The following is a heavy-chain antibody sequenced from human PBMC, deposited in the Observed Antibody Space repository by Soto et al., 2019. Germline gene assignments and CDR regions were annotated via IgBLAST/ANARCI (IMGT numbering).Heavy chain of an antibody. D-gene: IGHD6-6*01. J-gene: IGHJ6*04. CDR2: INPKSGVI. CDR3: VLGSIFMVHYNFGMDV. CDR1: GYTFSDYY. Sequence: QVQLVQSGAEVREPGASVKVSCRASGYTFSDYYIHWVRQAPGQGLEWMGWINPKSGVINYAQKSQGWLTMSRDTSVSTAYVALSRLRSDETAIYYCVLGSIFMVHYNFGMDVWGEGTTVTISS. V-gene: IGHV1-2*04.